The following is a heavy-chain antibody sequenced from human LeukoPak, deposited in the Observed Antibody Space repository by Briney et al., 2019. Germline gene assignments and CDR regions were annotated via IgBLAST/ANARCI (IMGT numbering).Heavy chain of an antibody. J-gene: IGHJ4*02. V-gene: IGHV3-9*01. CDR2: IIWNSDSI. Sequence: GGSLRLSCAASGFTFDDYAMHWVRQAPGKGLEWVSGIIWNSDSIGYADSVKGRFTISRDNAKNSLYLQMNSLRAEDTALYYCAKDISVGATPYYFDYWGQGTLVSVSS. CDR3: AKDISVGATPYYFDY. D-gene: IGHD1-26*01. CDR1: GFTFDDYA.